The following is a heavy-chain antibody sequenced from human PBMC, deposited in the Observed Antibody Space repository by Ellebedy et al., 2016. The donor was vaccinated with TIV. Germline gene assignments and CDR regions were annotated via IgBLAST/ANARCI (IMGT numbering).Heavy chain of an antibody. CDR3: EGHVKMEWLLSPVYGMDV. CDR1: GGSTSSYY. D-gene: IGHD3-3*01. V-gene: IGHV4-59*08. CDR2: IYYSGST. Sequence: MPGGSLRLSCTVSGGSTSSYYWSWIRQPPGKGLAWIGSIYYSGSTNYNLSLKSLVTISVDTFKNQFSLKLSSVTAADTAVYYGEGHVKMEWLLSPVYGMDVWGQGTTVTVSS. J-gene: IGHJ6*02.